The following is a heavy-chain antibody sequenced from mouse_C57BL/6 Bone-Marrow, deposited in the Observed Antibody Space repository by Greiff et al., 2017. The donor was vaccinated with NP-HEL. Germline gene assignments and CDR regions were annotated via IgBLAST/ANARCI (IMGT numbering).Heavy chain of an antibody. CDR3: AKMIDYYGSSSNYAMDY. Sequence: VMLVESGPGLVAPSQSLSITCTVSGFSLTCSGVSWVRQPPGKGLEWLGVIWGDGSTNYHSALIPRLTISKDNPKSQVFLKLNSLQTDDTATYYCAKMIDYYGSSSNYAMDYWGQGTSVTVSA. V-gene: IGHV2-3*01. CDR2: IWGDGST. CDR1: GFSLTCSG. J-gene: IGHJ4*01. D-gene: IGHD1-1*01.